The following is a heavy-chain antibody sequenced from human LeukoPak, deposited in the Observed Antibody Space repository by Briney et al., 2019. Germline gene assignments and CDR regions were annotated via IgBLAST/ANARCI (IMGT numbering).Heavy chain of an antibody. D-gene: IGHD5-12*01. Sequence: AXVKVSCKASGYTFTSYGISWVRQAPGQGVEGMGWISAYNGNTNYAQKLQGRVTMTTDTSTSTAYMELRSLRSDDTAVYYCARSPWLAPFDYWGQGTLVTVSS. CDR2: ISAYNGNT. CDR1: GYTFTSYG. CDR3: ARSPWLAPFDY. V-gene: IGHV1-18*01. J-gene: IGHJ4*02.